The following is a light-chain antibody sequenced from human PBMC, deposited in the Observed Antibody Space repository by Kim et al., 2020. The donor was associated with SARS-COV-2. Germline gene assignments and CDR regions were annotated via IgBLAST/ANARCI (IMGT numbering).Light chain of an antibody. Sequence: EIVLTQSPGTLSLSPGERATLSCRASQSVISNYLAWYQQKPGQAPRLLIYITSTRASGIPDRFSGSGSGTDFTLTISKLEPEDFAVYYYKKYRRIPRKVGERTRLEIK. CDR3: KKYRRIPRK. CDR1: QSVISNY. V-gene: IGKV3-20*01. J-gene: IGKJ5*01. CDR2: ITS.